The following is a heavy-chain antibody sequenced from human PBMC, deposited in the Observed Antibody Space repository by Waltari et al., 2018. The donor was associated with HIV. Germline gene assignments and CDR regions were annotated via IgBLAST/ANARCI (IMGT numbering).Heavy chain of an antibody. V-gene: IGHV1-3*01. CDR2: INAGNGNT. CDR3: AREWGGRARGVIITTLFDY. Sequence: QVQLVQSGAEVKKPGASVKVSCKASGYTFTSYAMHWVRQAPGQRLEWMGWINAGNGNTKYSQKFQGRVTITSDTSASTAYMELSSLRSEDTAVYYCAREWGGRARGVIITTLFDYWGQGTLVTVSS. CDR1: GYTFTSYA. D-gene: IGHD3-10*01. J-gene: IGHJ4*02.